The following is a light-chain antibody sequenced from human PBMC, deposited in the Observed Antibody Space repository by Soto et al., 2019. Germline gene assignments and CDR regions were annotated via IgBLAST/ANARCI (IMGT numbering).Light chain of an antibody. CDR2: DAS. CDR1: QNINNY. CDR3: QQYENLPT. V-gene: IGKV1-33*01. J-gene: IGKJ5*01. Sequence: DIQMTQSPSSLSASVGDRGTITFQASQNINNYLNWYQQKPGKAPKFLIYDASNLEAGVPSRFRGSGSRTDFTFTISRLQPEDIATYYCQQYENLPTFGQGTRLEFK.